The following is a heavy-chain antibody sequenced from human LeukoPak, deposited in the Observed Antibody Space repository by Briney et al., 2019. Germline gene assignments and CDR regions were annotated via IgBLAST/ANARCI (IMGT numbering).Heavy chain of an antibody. Sequence: GGSLRLSCAASGFTFSNYAMSWVRQAPGKGLEWVAVISYDGSNKYYADSVKGRFTISRDNSKNTLYLQMNSLRAEDTAVYYCAKDGGCSSTSCSWGYYYYGMDVWGQGTTVTVSS. J-gene: IGHJ6*02. D-gene: IGHD2-2*01. CDR2: ISYDGSNK. V-gene: IGHV3-30*18. CDR3: AKDGGCSSTSCSWGYYYYGMDV. CDR1: GFTFSNYA.